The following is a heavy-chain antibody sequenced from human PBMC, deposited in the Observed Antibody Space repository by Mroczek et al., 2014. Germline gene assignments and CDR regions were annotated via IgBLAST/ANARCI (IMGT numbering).Heavy chain of an antibody. J-gene: IGHJ4*02. V-gene: IGHV3-9*01. D-gene: IGHD3-10*01. CDR3: AKDSALYGSGSLPGDY. Sequence: VQLVQVWGRAWYSLAGPSRLSCAASGFTFDDYAMHWVRQAPGKGPGVGSSGISWNSGSIGYADSVKGRFTISRDNAKNSLYLQMNSLRAEDTALYYCAKDSALYGSGSLPGDYWGQGTLVTVSS. CDR2: ISWNSGSI. CDR1: GFTFDDYA.